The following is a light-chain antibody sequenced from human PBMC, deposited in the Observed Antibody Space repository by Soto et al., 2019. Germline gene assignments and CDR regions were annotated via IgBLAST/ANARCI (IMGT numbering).Light chain of an antibody. CDR1: QSVLYSSNNKNH. V-gene: IGKV4-1*01. CDR2: AAS. J-gene: IGKJ1*01. Sequence: DIVMTQSPDSLAVSLGERATINCKSSQSVLYSSNNKNHLAWYQQKPGKAPKLLIYAASTLQSGVPSRFSGSGSGTDFTLTISCLQSEDFATYYCQQYYSYPRTFGQGTKVDIK. CDR3: QQYYSYPRT.